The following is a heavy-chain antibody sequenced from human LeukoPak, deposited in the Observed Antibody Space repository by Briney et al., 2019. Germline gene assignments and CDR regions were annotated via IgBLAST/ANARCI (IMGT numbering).Heavy chain of an antibody. J-gene: IGHJ3*02. CDR2: IYTSGST. V-gene: IGHV4-61*02. CDR3: AGRRGGYVFDI. D-gene: IGHD5-12*01. Sequence: SETLSLTCTVSGGSISSGSYYWSWIRQPAGKGLEWIGRIYTSGSTNYNPSLKSRVTISVDTSKNQFSLKLSSITAADTAVYYCAGRRGGYVFDIWGQGTMATVSS. CDR1: GGSISSGSYY.